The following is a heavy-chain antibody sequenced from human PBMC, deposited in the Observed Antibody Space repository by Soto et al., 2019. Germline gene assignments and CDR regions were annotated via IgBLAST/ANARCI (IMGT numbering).Heavy chain of an antibody. J-gene: IGHJ4*02. CDR1: GGSLRGHY. CDR3: GRAAANTAASLFDS. Sequence: SETLSLTCAVSGGSLRGHYWSWIRQSPEKGLEWIGEINHSGFTNYNPTLKSRVTISRDASTYQFSLRLSPMTAAYSRGHFCGRAAANTAASLFDSSGQGPRVIVSS. D-gene: IGHD6-6*01. V-gene: IGHV4-34*01. CDR2: INHSGFT.